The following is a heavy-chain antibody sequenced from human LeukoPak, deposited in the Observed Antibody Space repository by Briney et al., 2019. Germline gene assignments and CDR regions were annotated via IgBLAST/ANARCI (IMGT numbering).Heavy chain of an antibody. D-gene: IGHD6-19*01. CDR2: IYYSGST. CDR3: ARVIDGWYEDY. Sequence: PSETLSLTCTVSGGSISCGDYYWSWIRQPPGKGLEWIGYIYYSGSTYYNPSLKSRVTISVDTSKNQFSLKLSSVTAADTAVYYCARVIDGWYEDYWGQGTLVTVSS. CDR1: GGSISCGDYY. V-gene: IGHV4-30-4*01. J-gene: IGHJ4*02.